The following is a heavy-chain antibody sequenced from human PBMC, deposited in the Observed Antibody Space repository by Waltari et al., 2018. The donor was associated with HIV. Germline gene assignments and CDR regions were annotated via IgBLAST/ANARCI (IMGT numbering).Heavy chain of an antibody. Sequence: EVQLVESGGGLVQPGGSLRRSCAASGFHFSSYSMNWVRQAPGKGLEWVSYISSSGSTIYYADSVRGRFTISRDNAKNSLYLQLNSLRAEDTAVYYCARDYSGTYADFDYWGQGTLVTVSS. CDR2: ISSSGSTI. V-gene: IGHV3-48*01. D-gene: IGHD1-26*01. J-gene: IGHJ4*02. CDR3: ARDYSGTYADFDY. CDR1: GFHFSSYS.